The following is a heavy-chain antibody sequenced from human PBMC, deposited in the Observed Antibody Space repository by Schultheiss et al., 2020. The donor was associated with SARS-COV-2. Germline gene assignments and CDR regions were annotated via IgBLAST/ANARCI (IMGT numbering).Heavy chain of an antibody. D-gene: IGHD1-20*01. Sequence: GESLNISCAASGFTFSSYAMSWVRQAPGKGLEWVSAISGSGGSTYYADSVKGRFTISRDNSKNTLYLQMNSLRAEDTAVYYCTTGTYNWNYYYGMDVWGQGTTVTVSS. CDR3: TTGTYNWNYYYGMDV. V-gene: IGHV3-23*01. J-gene: IGHJ6*02. CDR2: ISGSGGST. CDR1: GFTFSSYA.